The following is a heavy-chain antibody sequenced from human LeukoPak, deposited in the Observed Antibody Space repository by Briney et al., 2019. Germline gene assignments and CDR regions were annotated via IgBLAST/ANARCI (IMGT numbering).Heavy chain of an antibody. CDR3: ARGLYDSGDYHYGMRAYYFDN. J-gene: IGHJ4*02. CDR2: ITRSGSG. CDR1: GASFSGDY. V-gene: IGHV4-34*01. Sequence: NPSQTLSLTCAVSGASFSGDYWSWLRQPPGKGLEWIAEITRSGSGNNKPSLQGRVTISVDTSKNQLSLNLSSVAAADTARYYCARGLYDSGDYHYGMRAYYFDNWGQGILVTVSS. D-gene: IGHD3-22*01.